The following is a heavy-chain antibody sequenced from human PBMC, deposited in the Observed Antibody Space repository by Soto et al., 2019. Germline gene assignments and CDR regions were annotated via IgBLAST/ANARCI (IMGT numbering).Heavy chain of an antibody. CDR2: IYYSGST. CDR1: GGSISSSSYY. J-gene: IGHJ6*02. D-gene: IGHD6-6*01. Sequence: SETLSLTCTVSGGSISSSSYYWGWIRQPPGKGLEWIGSIYYSGSTYYNPSLKSRVTISVDTSKNQFSLKLSSVTAADTAVYYCARLSIAARPDVGYYYGMDVWGQGTTVTVSS. CDR3: ARLSIAARPDVGYYYGMDV. V-gene: IGHV4-39*01.